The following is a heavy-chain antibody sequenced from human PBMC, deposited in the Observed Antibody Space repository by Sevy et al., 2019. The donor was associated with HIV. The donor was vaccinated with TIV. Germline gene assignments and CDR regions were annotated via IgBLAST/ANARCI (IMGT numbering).Heavy chain of an antibody. D-gene: IGHD1-26*01. Sequence: ASVKVSCKASGGTFSSYAISWVRQAPGQGLEWMGGIIPIFGTANYAQKFQGRVTITADESTSTAYMERSSLRSEDTAVYYCARGNNLGGSYGGEDAFDIWGQGTMVTVSS. V-gene: IGHV1-69*13. CDR2: IIPIFGTA. J-gene: IGHJ3*02. CDR3: ARGNNLGGSYGGEDAFDI. CDR1: GGTFSSYA.